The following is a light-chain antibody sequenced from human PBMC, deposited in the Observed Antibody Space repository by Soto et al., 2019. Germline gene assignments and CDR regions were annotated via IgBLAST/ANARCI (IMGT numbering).Light chain of an antibody. CDR3: QQYGSSPPYT. CDR2: GST. V-gene: IGKV3-20*01. J-gene: IGKJ2*01. CDR1: QSVSNNY. Sequence: VLTQSPGTLSLSPGERATLSCRASQSVSNNYLAWYPQKRGQSPKLLIFGSTDRATGIPDRFSGSGSGTYFTLTISRLEPEDFAVYYCQQYGSSPPYTFGQGTKLEIK.